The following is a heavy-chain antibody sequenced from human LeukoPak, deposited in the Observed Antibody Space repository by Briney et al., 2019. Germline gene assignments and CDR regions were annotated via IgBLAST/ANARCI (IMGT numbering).Heavy chain of an antibody. J-gene: IGHJ4*02. D-gene: IGHD1-26*01. CDR1: GSIFSSYA. CDR2: ISYDGSSK. Sequence: GGSLRLSCAASGSIFSSYAMHWVRQAPGSGLEWVAVISYDGSSKYYADSVKGRFSISRANAKNTLYLYMNSLRVEDTAIYYCARDLGASGSPRDWYYFDNWGQGTLVTASS. CDR3: ARDLGASGSPRDWYYFDN. V-gene: IGHV3-30-3*01.